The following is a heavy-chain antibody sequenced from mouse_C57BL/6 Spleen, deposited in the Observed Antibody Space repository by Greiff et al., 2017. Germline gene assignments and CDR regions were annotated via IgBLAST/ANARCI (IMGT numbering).Heavy chain of an antibody. V-gene: IGHV1-80*01. CDR3: ARSGYGSSYWYFDV. CDR2: IYPGDGAT. J-gene: IGHJ1*03. Sequence: VKLQQSGAELVKPGASVKISCEASGYAFSSYWMNWVKQRPGKGLEWIGQIYPGDGATNYNGKFKGKATLTADKSSSTAYMQLSSLTSEDSAVYFCARSGYGSSYWYFDVWGTGTTVTVSS. CDR1: GYAFSSYW. D-gene: IGHD1-1*01.